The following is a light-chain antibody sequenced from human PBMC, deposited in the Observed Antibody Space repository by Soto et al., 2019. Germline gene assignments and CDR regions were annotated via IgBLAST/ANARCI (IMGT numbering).Light chain of an antibody. CDR2: ETS. Sequence: EIVLTQSPGTLSLSPGERATLSCRASQSVSAGYFAWYQQKPGQAPRLLIYETSSRTTGTPDRFSGGGSGTDFILTISRLEPEDFAVYYCQHYGNSPTFVPGSKVDIK. V-gene: IGKV3-20*01. J-gene: IGKJ1*01. CDR3: QHYGNSPT. CDR1: QSVSAGY.